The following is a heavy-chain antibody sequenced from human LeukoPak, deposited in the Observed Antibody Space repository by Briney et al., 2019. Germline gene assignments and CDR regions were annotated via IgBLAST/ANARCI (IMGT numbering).Heavy chain of an antibody. CDR3: AREVGRFLEWFRMGNWFDP. CDR1: GGTFSSYA. V-gene: IGHV1-69*13. CDR2: IIPIFGTA. D-gene: IGHD3-3*01. J-gene: IGHJ5*02. Sequence: ASVKVSCKASGGTFSSYAISWVRQAPGQGLEWMGGIIPIFGTANYAQKFQGRVTITADESTSTAYMELSSLRSEDTAVYYCAREVGRFLEWFRMGNWFDPWGQGTLVTVSS.